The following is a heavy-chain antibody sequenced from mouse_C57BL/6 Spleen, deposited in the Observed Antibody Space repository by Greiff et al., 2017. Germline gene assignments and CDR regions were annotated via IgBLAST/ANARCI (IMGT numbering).Heavy chain of an antibody. CDR2: ISRGSSTI. Sequence: EVKLMESGGGLVKPGGSLKLSCAASGFTFSDYGMHWVRQAPEKGLEWVAYISRGSSTIYYADTVTGRFTISRDNAKNTLFLPMTSLRSEDTAMYYCARDGDFDYWGQGTTLTVSA. V-gene: IGHV5-17*01. J-gene: IGHJ2*01. CDR3: ARDGDFDY. CDR1: GFTFSDYG.